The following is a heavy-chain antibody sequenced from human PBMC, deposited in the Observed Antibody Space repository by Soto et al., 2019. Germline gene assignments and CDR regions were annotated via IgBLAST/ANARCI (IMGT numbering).Heavy chain of an antibody. D-gene: IGHD3-9*01. J-gene: IGHJ6*02. CDR1: GYTFTSYG. CDR3: ARDTLYDILTGLGYYYYGMDV. Sequence: QVQLVQSGAEVKKPGASVKVSCKASGYTFTSYGISWVRQAPGQGLEWMGWISAYNGNTNYAQKLQGRVTMTTDTSTSTAYMELRSLRSDDTAVYYCARDTLYDILTGLGYYYYGMDVWGQGTTVTVSS. V-gene: IGHV1-18*01. CDR2: ISAYNGNT.